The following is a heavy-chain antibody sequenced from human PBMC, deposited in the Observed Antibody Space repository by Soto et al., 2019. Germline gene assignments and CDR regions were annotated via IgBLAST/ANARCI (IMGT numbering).Heavy chain of an antibody. CDR2: ISWNSGSI. CDR1: GFTFDDYA. J-gene: IGHJ4*02. D-gene: IGHD5-12*01. V-gene: IGHV3-9*01. CDR3: AKGLGGYNPSSFDY. Sequence: EVQLVESGGGLVQPGRSLRLSCAASGFTFDDYAMHWVRQAPGKGLEWVSGISWNSGSIGYADSVKGRFTISRDNAKNSLYLQMNSLRAEDTALYYCAKGLGGYNPSSFDYWGQGTLVTVSS.